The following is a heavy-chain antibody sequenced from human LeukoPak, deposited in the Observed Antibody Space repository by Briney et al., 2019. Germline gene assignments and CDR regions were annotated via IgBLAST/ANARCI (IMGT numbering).Heavy chain of an antibody. D-gene: IGHD4-17*01. Sequence: SETLSLTCTVSGGSISSYYWSWIRQPPGKGLEWIGYIYHSGSTNYNPSLKSRVTISVDTSKNQFSLKLSSVTAADTAVYYCAREFYGRGVFDYWGQGTLVTVSS. V-gene: IGHV4-59*01. CDR3: AREFYGRGVFDY. J-gene: IGHJ4*02. CDR2: IYHSGST. CDR1: GGSISSYY.